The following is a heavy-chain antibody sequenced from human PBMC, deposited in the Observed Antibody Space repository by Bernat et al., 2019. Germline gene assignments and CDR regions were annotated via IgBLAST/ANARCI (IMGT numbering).Heavy chain of an antibody. J-gene: IGHJ4*02. CDR2: IYSGGST. V-gene: IGHV3-66*01. CDR1: GFTVSNNY. CDR3: ARAYYDFWSGTGFDY. D-gene: IGHD3-3*01. Sequence: EVQLVESGGGLVQPGGSLRLSCAVSGFTVSNNYMSWVRQAPGKGLEWVSVIYSGGSTYYADSVKGRFIISRDNSKNTLYLQMNSLRAEDTAVYYCARAYYDFWSGTGFDYWGQGTLVTVSS.